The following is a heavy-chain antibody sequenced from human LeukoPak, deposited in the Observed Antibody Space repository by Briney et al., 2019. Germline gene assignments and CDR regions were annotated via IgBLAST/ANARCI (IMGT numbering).Heavy chain of an antibody. CDR1: GFTFSSYG. CDR3: AKVADIVVVVAATNYYFDY. J-gene: IGHJ4*02. V-gene: IGHV3-23*01. CDR2: ISGSGGST. Sequence: GGSLRLSCAASGFTFSSYGMHWVRQAPGKGLEWVSAISGSGGSTYYADSVKGRFTISRDNSKNTLYLQMNSLRAEDTAVYYCAKVADIVVVVAATNYYFDYWGQGTLVTVSS. D-gene: IGHD2-15*01.